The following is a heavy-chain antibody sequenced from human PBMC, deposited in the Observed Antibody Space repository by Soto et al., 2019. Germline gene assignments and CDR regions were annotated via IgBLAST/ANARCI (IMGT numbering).Heavy chain of an antibody. CDR3: ARGTKYGDYSRWFDP. CDR1: GYTFTSYD. V-gene: IGHV1-8*01. D-gene: IGHD4-17*01. J-gene: IGHJ5*02. Sequence: QVQLVQSGAEVKKPGASVKVACKASGYTFTSYDINWVRQATGQGFEYLGWMNPNSGNTGYVKKFEGSINMNRDTYMSTAYKELSGLRSEDTAVYYCARGTKYGDYSRWFDPWGPKTLVTVSS. CDR2: MNPNSGNT.